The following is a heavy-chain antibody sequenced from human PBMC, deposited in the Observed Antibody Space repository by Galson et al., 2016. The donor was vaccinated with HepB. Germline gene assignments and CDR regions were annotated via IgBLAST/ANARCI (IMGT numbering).Heavy chain of an antibody. CDR3: STLNPASPYFDY. J-gene: IGHJ4*02. CDR2: IYSGGNT. V-gene: IGHV3-23*03. Sequence: SLRLSCAASGFIFTNFVMSWVRKAPGKGLEWVSLIYSGGNTRYADSVKGRFTISRDNSKNTVYLQVNSLRAEDTAVYYCSTLNPASPYFDYWGQGTLVTVSS. CDR1: GFIFTNFV.